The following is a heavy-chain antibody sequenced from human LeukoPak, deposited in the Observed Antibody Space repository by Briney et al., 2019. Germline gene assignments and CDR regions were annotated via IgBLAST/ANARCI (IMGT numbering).Heavy chain of an antibody. Sequence: GGSLRLSCAASGFTFSSYGMHWVRQAPGKGLEWVAVISYDGSNKYYADSVKGRFTISRDNSKNTLYLQMNSLGAEDTAVYYCAKDRWFGEDYYYYGMDVWGKGTTVTVSS. D-gene: IGHD3-10*01. CDR3: AKDRWFGEDYYYYGMDV. V-gene: IGHV3-30*18. CDR2: ISYDGSNK. J-gene: IGHJ6*04. CDR1: GFTFSSYG.